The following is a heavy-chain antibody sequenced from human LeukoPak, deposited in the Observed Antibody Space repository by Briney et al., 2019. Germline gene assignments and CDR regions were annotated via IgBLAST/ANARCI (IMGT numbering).Heavy chain of an antibody. CDR3: ARGPYSSSWYRRNWFDP. J-gene: IGHJ5*02. V-gene: IGHV4-59*12. CDR1: GGSISSYY. CDR2: IYYSGST. D-gene: IGHD6-13*01. Sequence: SETLSLTCTVSGGSISSYYWSWIRQPPGKGLEWIGYIYYSGSTYYNPSLKSRVTISVDTSKNQFSLKLSSVTAADTAVYYCARGPYSSSWYRRNWFDPWGQGTLVTVSS.